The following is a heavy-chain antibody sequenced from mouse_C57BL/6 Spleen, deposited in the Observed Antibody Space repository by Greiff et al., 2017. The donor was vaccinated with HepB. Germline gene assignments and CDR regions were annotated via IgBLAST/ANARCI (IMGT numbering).Heavy chain of an antibody. CDR1: GYTFTDYN. V-gene: IGHV1-18*01. J-gene: IGHJ4*01. CDR2: INPNNGGT. CDR3: ARRSGLLPYYAMDY. Sequence: EVQLQQSGPELVKPGASVKIPCKASGYTFTDYNMDWVKQSHGKSLEWIGDINPNNGGTIYNQKFKGKATLTVDKSSSTAYMELRSLTSEDTAVYYCARRSGLLPYYAMDYWGQGTSVTVSS. D-gene: IGHD2-3*01.